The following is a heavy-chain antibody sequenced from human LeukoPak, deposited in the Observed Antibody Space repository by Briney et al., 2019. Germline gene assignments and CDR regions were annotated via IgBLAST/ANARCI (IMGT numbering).Heavy chain of an antibody. D-gene: IGHD3-16*01. V-gene: IGHV4-59*01. Sequence: PSETLSLTCTVSGGSISTYYWSWIRQPPGKGLEWIGYIYYSGNTNCNPSLKSRVTILVDTSRNQFSLKLNSVTAADTAVYYCARVGEGAFDIWGQGTMVTVYS. CDR1: GGSISTYY. CDR2: IYYSGNT. J-gene: IGHJ3*02. CDR3: ARVGEGAFDI.